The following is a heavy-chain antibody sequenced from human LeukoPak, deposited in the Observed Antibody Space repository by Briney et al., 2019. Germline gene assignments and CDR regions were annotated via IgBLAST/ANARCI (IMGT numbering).Heavy chain of an antibody. CDR3: ARGGWLQFEEDYFDY. CDR1: GFTFSNYG. CDR2: IQYDGSNK. V-gene: IGHV3-30*02. D-gene: IGHD5-24*01. J-gene: IGHJ4*02. Sequence: GGSLRLSCAASGFTFSNYGMHWVRQAPGKGLEWVAFIQYDGSNKYYADSVKGRFTISRDNSKNTLYLQMNSLRAEDTAVYYCARGGWLQFEEDYFDYWGQGTLVTVSS.